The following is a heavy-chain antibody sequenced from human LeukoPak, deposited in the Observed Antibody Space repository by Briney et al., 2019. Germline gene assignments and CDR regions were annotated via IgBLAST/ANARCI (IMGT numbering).Heavy chain of an antibody. CDR3: ARSGGLRFLEWLLDY. D-gene: IGHD3-3*01. CDR2: ISYDGSNK. J-gene: IGHJ4*02. CDR1: GFTFSSYA. V-gene: IGHV3-30-3*01. Sequence: GGSLRLSCAASGFTFSSYAMHWVRQAPGKGLEWVAVISYDGSNKYYADSVKGRFTISRDNSKNTLYLQMNSLRAEDTAVYYCARSGGLRFLEWLLDYWGQGTLVTVSS.